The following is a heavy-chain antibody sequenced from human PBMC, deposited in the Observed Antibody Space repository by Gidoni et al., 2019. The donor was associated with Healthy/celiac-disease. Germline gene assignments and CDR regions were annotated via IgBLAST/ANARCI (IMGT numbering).Heavy chain of an antibody. V-gene: IGHV3-11*06. CDR3: ATGRYHGYYYGS. Sequence: QVQLVESGGGFVKPGVSLILSCAASGFNFSDYYMSWIRQAPGKGLEWDSYMSRSSSYTNYADSVKGRFTISRDNAKNSLYLQMNSLRAEDKAVYYCATGRYHGYYYGSGGQGTLVTVSS. CDR2: MSRSSSYT. D-gene: IGHD3-10*01. J-gene: IGHJ4*02. CDR1: GFNFSDYY.